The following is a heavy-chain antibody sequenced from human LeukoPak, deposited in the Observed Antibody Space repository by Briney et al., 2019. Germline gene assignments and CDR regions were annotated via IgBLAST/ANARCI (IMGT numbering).Heavy chain of an antibody. CDR2: IKQDGSKK. CDR3: TRVGYIDEGIDH. D-gene: IGHD5-24*01. Sequence: GGSLRLSCVASGFPFSSYWMTWVRQAPGKGLEWVANIKQDGSKKSYVDSVKGRFTISRDNAKNSLYLQMNSLRAEDTAIYYCTRVGYIDEGIDHWGQGTLVTVSS. V-gene: IGHV3-7*04. J-gene: IGHJ4*02. CDR1: GFPFSSYW.